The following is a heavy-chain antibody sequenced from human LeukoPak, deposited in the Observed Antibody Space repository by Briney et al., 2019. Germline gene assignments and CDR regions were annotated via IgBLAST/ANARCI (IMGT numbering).Heavy chain of an antibody. J-gene: IGHJ4*02. CDR2: IKRQTDVGTT. CDR1: GFTFTNAW. Sequence: GGSLRLSCAASGFTFTNAWMSWVRQAPGKGLEWVCRIKRQTDVGTTDYAAPGKGRFTISRDDSKNTLYLQMNSLKTEDTAVYYCTTLTAHYYFDYWGQGTLVTVSS. CDR3: TTLTAHYYFDY. V-gene: IGHV3-15*01. D-gene: IGHD3-9*01.